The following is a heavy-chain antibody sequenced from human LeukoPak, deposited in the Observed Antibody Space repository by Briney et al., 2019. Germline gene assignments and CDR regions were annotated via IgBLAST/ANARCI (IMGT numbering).Heavy chain of an antibody. V-gene: IGHV3-7*03. CDR1: GFTFSSYW. J-gene: IGHJ4*02. CDR3: AKGMGYYYDSSGTFDY. Sequence: GGSLRLSCAASGFTFSSYWMSWVRQAPGKGLEWVANIKQDGSEKYYVDSVKGRFTISRDNAKNSLYLQMNSLRAEDTALYYCAKGMGYYYDSSGTFDYWGQGTLVTVSS. D-gene: IGHD3-22*01. CDR2: IKQDGSEK.